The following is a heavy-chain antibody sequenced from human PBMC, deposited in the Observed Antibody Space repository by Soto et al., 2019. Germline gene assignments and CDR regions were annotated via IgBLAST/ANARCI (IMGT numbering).Heavy chain of an antibody. Sequence: GGSLRLSCAASGFTFSSYAMDWVRQTPGKGLEWVGRTRNKANSYTTEYAASVKGRFTISRDDSKNSLYLQMNSLKTEDTAVYYCARDKFCGGGSCSYYGVDVWGQGTTVTVS. J-gene: IGHJ6*02. CDR1: GFTFSSYA. V-gene: IGHV3-72*01. CDR2: TRNKANSYTT. CDR3: ARDKFCGGGSCSYYGVDV. D-gene: IGHD2-15*01.